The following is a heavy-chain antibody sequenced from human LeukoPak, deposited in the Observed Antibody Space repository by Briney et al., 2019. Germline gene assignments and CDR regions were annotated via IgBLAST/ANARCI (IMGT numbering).Heavy chain of an antibody. Sequence: SETLSLTCTVSGGSISSGDYYWSWIRQPPGKGLEWIGYIYYSGSTYYNPSLKSRVTISVDTSKNQFSLKLGSVTAADTAVYYCARLKGPRDYYYYYMDVWGKGTTVTVSS. CDR2: IYYSGST. J-gene: IGHJ6*03. CDR3: ARLKGPRDYYYYYMDV. CDR1: GGSISSGDYY. V-gene: IGHV4-30-4*01.